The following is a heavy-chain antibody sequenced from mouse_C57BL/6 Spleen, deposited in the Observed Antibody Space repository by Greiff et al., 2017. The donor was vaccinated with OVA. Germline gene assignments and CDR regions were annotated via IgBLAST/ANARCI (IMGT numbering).Heavy chain of an antibody. D-gene: IGHD2-1*01. CDR1: GYTFTSYG. CDR3: AREEIYYGNYLDY. CDR2: IYPRSGNT. V-gene: IGHV1-81*01. Sequence: QVQLQQSGAELARPGASVKLSCKASGYTFTSYGISWVKQRTGQGLEWIGEIYPRSGNTYYNEKFKGKATLTADKSSSTAYMELRSLTSEDSAVYFCAREEIYYGNYLDYWGQGTTLTVSS. J-gene: IGHJ2*01.